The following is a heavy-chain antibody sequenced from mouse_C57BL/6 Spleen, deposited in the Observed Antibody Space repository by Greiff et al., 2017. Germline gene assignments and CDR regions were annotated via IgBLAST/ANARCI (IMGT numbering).Heavy chain of an antibody. J-gene: IGHJ2*01. CDR2: IYPGSGST. CDR1: GYTFTSYW. CDR3: ARFVITTVVAADY. Sequence: QVQLQQPGAELVKPGASVKMSCKASGYTFTSYWITWVKQRPGQGLEWIGDIYPGSGSTNYNEKFKSKATLTVDTSSSTAYMQLSSLTSEDSAVYYCARFVITTVVAADYWGQGTTLTVSS. D-gene: IGHD1-1*01. V-gene: IGHV1-55*01.